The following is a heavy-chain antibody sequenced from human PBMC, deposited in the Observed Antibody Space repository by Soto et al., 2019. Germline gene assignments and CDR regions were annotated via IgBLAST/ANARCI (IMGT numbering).Heavy chain of an antibody. CDR3: SIYVFQYYYDSSGSYDAFDI. J-gene: IGHJ3*02. D-gene: IGHD3-22*01. CDR1: VYTFTNYY. Sequence: ASVKVSCKSSVYTFTNYYMHSVRQAPAQRLEWMGIINTSGGSTSYAQKFQGRVTMTRDTSTSTVYMEVSSLRSEDTAVYYCSIYVFQYYYDSSGSYDAFDIWGQGTMVTVSS. CDR2: INTSGGST. V-gene: IGHV1-46*03.